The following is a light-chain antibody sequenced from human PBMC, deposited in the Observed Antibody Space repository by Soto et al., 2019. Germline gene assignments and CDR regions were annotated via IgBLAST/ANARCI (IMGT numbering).Light chain of an antibody. CDR1: ESISRH. J-gene: IGKJ5*01. Sequence: DIQLTQSPSSLSASVGDRVTITCRASESISRHLNWYQQKPGKAPKLLIYAASSLQNGVPSRFSGSGSGTDFTLTISNLQPEDFATYYCQQSYSTLSITFGQGTRLEIK. CDR2: AAS. V-gene: IGKV1-39*01. CDR3: QQSYSTLSIT.